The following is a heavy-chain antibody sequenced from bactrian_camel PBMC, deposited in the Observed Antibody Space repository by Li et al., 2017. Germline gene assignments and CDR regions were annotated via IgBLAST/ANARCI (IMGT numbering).Heavy chain of an antibody. D-gene: IGHD4*01. CDR3: AASTREAVWGLSSTAFDY. CDR2: ILSGAKST. J-gene: IGHJ6*01. V-gene: IGHV3S40*01. Sequence: VQLVESGGGSVQAGGSLRLSCAASGYAVRHDCMGWFRQTPGKEREGLAAILSGAKSTIYAASVKGRFTISQDNTKKMVYLQMNSLSPEDTAIYYCAASTREAVWGLSSTAFDYWGQGTQVTVS. CDR1: GYAVRHDC.